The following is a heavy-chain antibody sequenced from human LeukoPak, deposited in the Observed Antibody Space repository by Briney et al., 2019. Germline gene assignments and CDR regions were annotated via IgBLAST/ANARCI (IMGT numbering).Heavy chain of an antibody. J-gene: IGHJ3*02. CDR2: IYHSGST. CDR1: GGSIGSDNYY. V-gene: IGHV4-39*07. CDR3: ASSAGTGGDAFDI. Sequence: SETLSLTCTVSGGSIGSDNYYWDWIRQPPGKGLEWIGEIYHSGSTNYNPSLKSRVTISVDKSKNQFSLKLSSVTAADTAVYYCASSAGTGGDAFDIWGQGTMVTVSS. D-gene: IGHD6-13*01.